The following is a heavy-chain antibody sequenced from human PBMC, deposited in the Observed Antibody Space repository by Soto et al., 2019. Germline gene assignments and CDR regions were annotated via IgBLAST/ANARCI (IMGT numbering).Heavy chain of an antibody. CDR2: ISSSSSYI. D-gene: IGHD2-2*01. V-gene: IGHV3-21*01. Sequence: GGSLRLSCAASGFTFSSYSMNWVRQAPGKGLEWVSSISSSSSYIYYADSVKGRFTISRDNAKNSLYLQMNSLRAEDTAVYYCARDAGPYCSSTSCPDGVEYFQHWGQGTLVTVSS. J-gene: IGHJ1*01. CDR1: GFTFSSYS. CDR3: ARDAGPYCSSTSCPDGVEYFQH.